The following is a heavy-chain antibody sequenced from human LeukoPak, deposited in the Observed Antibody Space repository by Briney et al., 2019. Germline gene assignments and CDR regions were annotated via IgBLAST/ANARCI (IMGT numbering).Heavy chain of an antibody. Sequence: SETLSLTCTVSDDFISTSNSYWGWIRQPPGKGLEWIGSLYYSGNTCYNPSLKSRVTISVDTSKNQLSLRLSSVTAADTAVYYCARHPHYYFDNSARWGQGTLVTVSS. J-gene: IGHJ4*02. V-gene: IGHV4-39*01. CDR2: LYYSGNT. D-gene: IGHD3-22*01. CDR3: ARHPHYYFDNSAR. CDR1: DDFISTSNSY.